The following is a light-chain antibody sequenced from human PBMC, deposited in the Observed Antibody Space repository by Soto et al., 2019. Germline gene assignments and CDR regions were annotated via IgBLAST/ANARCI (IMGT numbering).Light chain of an antibody. CDR1: QTITT. CDR3: QQFSSYPLT. V-gene: IGKV3-20*01. J-gene: IGKJ4*01. Sequence: EIVLSQSPGTLSLSPGERATLSCRASQTITTLAWYQRKPGQAPRLLLYRVSSRATGIPDRFSGGGSGTDFTLTISRLEPEDFAVYYCQQFSSYPLTFGGGTKVDIK. CDR2: RVS.